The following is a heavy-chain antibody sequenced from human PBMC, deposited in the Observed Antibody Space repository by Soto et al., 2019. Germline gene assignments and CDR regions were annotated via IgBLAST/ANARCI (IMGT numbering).Heavy chain of an antibody. J-gene: IGHJ4*02. V-gene: IGHV3-23*01. Sequence: GGSLRLSCAASGFTFSSYAMSWVRQAPGKGLEWVSAISGSGGSTYYADSVKGRFTISRDNSKNTLYLQMNSLRAEDTAVYYCAKDIAAAGTNGYFDYWGQGTLVTVA. D-gene: IGHD6-13*01. CDR1: GFTFSSYA. CDR3: AKDIAAAGTNGYFDY. CDR2: ISGSGGST.